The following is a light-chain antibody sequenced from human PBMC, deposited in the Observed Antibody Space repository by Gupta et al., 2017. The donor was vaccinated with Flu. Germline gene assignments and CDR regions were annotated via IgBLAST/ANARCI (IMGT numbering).Light chain of an antibody. Sequence: DIVMTQSPDSLAVSLGERATINCKSSQSVLYSSNNKNYLAWYQQKAGQPPKLLIYWASTRESGVPDRFSGSGSGTEFTLTISSLQAEDGAVYYCQQYYSTPYRFGQGTKMEIK. CDR2: WAS. CDR1: QSVLYSSNNKNY. V-gene: IGKV4-1*01. J-gene: IGKJ2*03. CDR3: QQYYSTPYR.